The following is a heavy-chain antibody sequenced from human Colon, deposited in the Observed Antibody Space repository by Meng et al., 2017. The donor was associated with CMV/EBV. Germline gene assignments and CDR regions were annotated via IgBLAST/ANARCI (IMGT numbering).Heavy chain of an antibody. J-gene: IGHJ4*02. Sequence: KISCKGSGYNFANHWIGWVRQMPGKGLEWVGRIIPILGIANYAQKFQGRVTITADKSTSTAYMELSSLRSEDTAVYYCARDGGPGSSSVGGDYWGQGTLVTVSS. D-gene: IGHD6-6*01. CDR3: ARDGGPGSSSVGGDY. CDR2: IIPILGIA. CDR1: GYNFANHW. V-gene: IGHV1-69*04.